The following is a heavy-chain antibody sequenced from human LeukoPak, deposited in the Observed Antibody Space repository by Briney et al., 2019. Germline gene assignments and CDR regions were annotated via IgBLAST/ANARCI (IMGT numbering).Heavy chain of an antibody. J-gene: IGHJ6*02. CDR3: GLYSSSQTAMDV. Sequence: GGSLRLSCAASGFTFGNCWMHWVRQAPGKGLVWVSRIKGDGSHTIYADSVKGRFTISRDNAKNSLYMQMNSLRAEDTAVYYCGLYSSSQTAMDVWGQGTAVTVS. V-gene: IGHV3-74*01. CDR2: IKGDGSHT. D-gene: IGHD2-2*01. CDR1: GFTFGNCW.